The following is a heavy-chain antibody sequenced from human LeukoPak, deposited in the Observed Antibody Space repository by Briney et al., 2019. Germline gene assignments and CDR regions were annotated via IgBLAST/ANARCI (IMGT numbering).Heavy chain of an antibody. V-gene: IGHV3-30*18. CDR1: GFTFSSYG. CDR3: AKDPSSVAGTDSAEYFQH. D-gene: IGHD6-19*01. Sequence: PGGSLRLSCAASGFTFSSYGMHWVRQAPGKGLEWVAVISYDGSNKYYADSVKGRFTISRDNSKNTLYLQMNSLRAEDTAVYYCAKDPSSVAGTDSAEYFQHWGQGTLVTVSS. CDR2: ISYDGSNK. J-gene: IGHJ1*01.